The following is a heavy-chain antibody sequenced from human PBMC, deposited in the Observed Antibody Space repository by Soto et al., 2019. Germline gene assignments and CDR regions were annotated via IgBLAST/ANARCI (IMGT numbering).Heavy chain of an antibody. CDR2: INPNTGGT. J-gene: IGHJ6*02. D-gene: IGHD4-17*01. V-gene: IGHV1-2*04. CDR3: ARSEAVLRRQNYYYYNGMDV. Sequence: QVQLVQSGADVKKPGASVKVSCKASGYTFTSYYVHWVRQAPGQGLEWMGWINPNTGGTNYAQKFQGWVTMTRDTSISTAYMELSRLRSDDTAMYYCARSEAVLRRQNYYYYNGMDVWGQGTTVTVSS. CDR1: GYTFTSYY.